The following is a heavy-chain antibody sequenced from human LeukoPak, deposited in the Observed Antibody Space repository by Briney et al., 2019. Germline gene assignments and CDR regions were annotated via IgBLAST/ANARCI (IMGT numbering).Heavy chain of an antibody. CDR1: GFTVSSNY. Sequence: GSLRLSCVVSGFTVSSNYMSWVRQAPGKGLEWVSVIYSGGSTYYADSVKGRFTISRDNSKNTLYLQMNSLRAEDTAVYYCARNIGGVGYWGQGTLVTVSS. V-gene: IGHV3-53*01. CDR3: ARNIGGVGY. J-gene: IGHJ4*02. CDR2: IYSGGST. D-gene: IGHD2-21*01.